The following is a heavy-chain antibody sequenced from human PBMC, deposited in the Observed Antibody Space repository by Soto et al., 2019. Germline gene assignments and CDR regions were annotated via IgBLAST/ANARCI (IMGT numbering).Heavy chain of an antibody. CDR2: IFSNDEK. V-gene: IGHV2-26*01. D-gene: IGHD4-17*01. J-gene: IGHJ5*02. Sequence: SGPTLVNPTETLTLTCTVSGFSLSNARMGVSWIRQPPGKALEWLAHIFSNDEKSYSTSLKSRLTISKDTSKGQVVLTMTNMDPVDTATYYCARTPRAGDYVYWFDPWGQGTLVTVSS. CDR3: ARTPRAGDYVYWFDP. CDR1: GFSLSNARMG.